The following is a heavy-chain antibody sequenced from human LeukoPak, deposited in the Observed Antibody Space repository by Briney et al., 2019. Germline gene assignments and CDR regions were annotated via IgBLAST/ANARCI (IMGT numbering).Heavy chain of an antibody. CDR3: ARVTTAAGTYPYYYYYMDV. CDR1: GGSISSYY. CDR2: IYCSGSA. V-gene: IGHV4-59*01. J-gene: IGHJ6*03. Sequence: SETLSLTCTVSGGSISSYYWSWIRQPPGKGLEWIGYIYCSGSANYNPSLKSRVTISVDTSKNQFSLKLSSVTAADTAVYYCARVTTAAGTYPYYYYYMDVWGKGTTVTVSS. D-gene: IGHD6-13*01.